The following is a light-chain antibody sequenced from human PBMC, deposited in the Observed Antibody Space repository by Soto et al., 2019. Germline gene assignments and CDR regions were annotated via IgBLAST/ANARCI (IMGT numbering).Light chain of an antibody. J-gene: IGKJ2*01. V-gene: IGKV1-39*01. CDR3: QQSYSTPYT. CDR1: QNINNY. CDR2: AAS. Sequence: DLQMTQSPSSLSASVGDRVTITCRASQNINNYLNWYQQKPGKAPKLLIYAASSLQSGVPSRFSGSGSGTDFTLTISSLQPGDFATYYCQQSYSTPYTFGQGTKLEIK.